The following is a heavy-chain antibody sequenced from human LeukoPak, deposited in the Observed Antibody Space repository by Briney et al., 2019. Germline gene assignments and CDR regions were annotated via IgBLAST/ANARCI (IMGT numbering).Heavy chain of an antibody. V-gene: IGHV3-21*01. Sequence: GGSLRLSCAASGFTFSSYTMNWVRQAPGKGLEWVSSISSSSSNIYYADSVKGRFTISRDNAKNSLYLQMTSLRAEDTAVYYCARDLGGSWKGYFDYWGQGTLVTVSS. D-gene: IGHD2-15*01. CDR2: ISSSSSNI. CDR3: ARDLGGSWKGYFDY. CDR1: GFTFSSYT. J-gene: IGHJ4*02.